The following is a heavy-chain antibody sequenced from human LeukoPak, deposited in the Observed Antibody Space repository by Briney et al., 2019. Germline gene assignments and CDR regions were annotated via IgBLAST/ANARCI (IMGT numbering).Heavy chain of an antibody. V-gene: IGHV4-39*07. Sequence: SETLSLTCTVSGGSISSSSYYWGWIRQPPGKGLEWIGSIYHSGSTYYNPSLKSRVTISVDTSKNQFSLKLSSVTAADTAVYYCAAGPYYDSSGYYPSWGQGTLVTVSS. CDR3: AAGPYYDSSGYYPS. CDR1: GGSISSSSYY. CDR2: IYHSGST. J-gene: IGHJ4*02. D-gene: IGHD3-22*01.